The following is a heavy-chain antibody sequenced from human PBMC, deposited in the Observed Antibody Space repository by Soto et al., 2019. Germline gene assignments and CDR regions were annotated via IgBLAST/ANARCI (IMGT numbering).Heavy chain of an antibody. CDR1: GYTFTSYG. J-gene: IGHJ4*02. D-gene: IGHD5-18*01. CDR3: AREKSRPRCSYGSTDF. V-gene: IGHV1-18*04. Sequence: ASVKVSCKASGYTFTSYGISWVRQAPGQGLEWMGWISAHNGNTNYAQKLQGRVTMTTDTSTSTAYMELRSLRSDDTAVYYCAREKSRPRCSYGSTDFCGQGPLGAGSS. CDR2: ISAHNGNT.